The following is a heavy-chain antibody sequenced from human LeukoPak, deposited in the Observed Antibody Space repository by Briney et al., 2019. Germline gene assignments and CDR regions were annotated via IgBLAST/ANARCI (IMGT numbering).Heavy chain of an antibody. CDR3: ARIGDSGYYKAEYFQH. Sequence: ASVTVSCKASGYTFTGYYMHWVRQAPGQGLEWMGWINPNSGGTNYAQKFQGRVTMTRDTSISTAYMELSRLRSDDTAAYYCARIGDSGYYKAEYFQHWGQGTLVTVSS. J-gene: IGHJ1*01. D-gene: IGHD3-22*01. CDR2: INPNSGGT. V-gene: IGHV1-2*02. CDR1: GYTFTGYY.